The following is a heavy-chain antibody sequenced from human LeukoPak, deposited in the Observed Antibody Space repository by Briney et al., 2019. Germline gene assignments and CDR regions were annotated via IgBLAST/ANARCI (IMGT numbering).Heavy chain of an antibody. D-gene: IGHD2-2*01. Sequence: GSLRLSCAASGFTVDSNYLSWIRQPPGKGLEWIGEINHSGSTNYNPSLKSRVTISVDTSKNQFSLKLSSVTAADTAVYYCARVNVGGYCSSTSCYYYYYGMDVWGQGTTVTVSS. J-gene: IGHJ6*02. CDR1: GFTVDSNY. CDR2: INHSGST. V-gene: IGHV4-34*01. CDR3: ARVNVGGYCSSTSCYYYYYGMDV.